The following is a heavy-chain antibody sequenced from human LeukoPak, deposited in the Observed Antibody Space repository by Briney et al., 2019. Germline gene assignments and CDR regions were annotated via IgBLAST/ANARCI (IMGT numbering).Heavy chain of an antibody. D-gene: IGHD3-9*01. J-gene: IGHJ4*02. V-gene: IGHV3-11*04. Sequence: GGSLRLSCAASGFTFSDYFMTWIRQAPGKGLEWVSYISSSGRTIHYAHSVKGRFTISTDNAKNSLYLQMNRLGAEDTAVYYCAKIPRNYDILTGYYFEYYFDYWGQGTLVTVSS. CDR3: AKIPRNYDILTGYYFEYYFDY. CDR1: GFTFSDYF. CDR2: ISSSGRTI.